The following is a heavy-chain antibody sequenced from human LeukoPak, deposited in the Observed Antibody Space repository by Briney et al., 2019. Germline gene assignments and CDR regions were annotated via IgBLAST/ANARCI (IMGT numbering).Heavy chain of an antibody. J-gene: IGHJ4*02. Sequence: ASVKVSCQASGYTLTGYYMHWVRQAPGQGLEWMEWINPNSGGTNYAQKFQGRVTMTRDTSISTAYMELSRLRSDDTAVYYCARDVAAAGQNFDYWGQGTLVTVSS. D-gene: IGHD6-13*01. CDR2: INPNSGGT. CDR1: GYTLTGYY. V-gene: IGHV1-2*02. CDR3: ARDVAAAGQNFDY.